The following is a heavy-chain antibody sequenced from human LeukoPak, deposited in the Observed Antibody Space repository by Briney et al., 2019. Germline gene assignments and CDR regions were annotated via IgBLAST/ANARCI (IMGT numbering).Heavy chain of an antibody. Sequence: SETVSLTCAVYGGSFSGFYWSWIRQPPGKGLEWIGEINHSGSTNYDPSLKSRVTISVVTSKNQFSLKLSSVTAADTAVYYCARPRYGSGSYYFDYWGQGTLVTVSS. J-gene: IGHJ4*02. CDR3: ARPRYGSGSYYFDY. CDR2: INHSGST. CDR1: GGSFSGFY. D-gene: IGHD3-10*01. V-gene: IGHV4-34*01.